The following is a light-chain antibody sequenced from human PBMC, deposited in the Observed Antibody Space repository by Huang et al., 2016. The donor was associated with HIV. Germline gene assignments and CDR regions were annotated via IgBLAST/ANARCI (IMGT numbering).Light chain of an antibody. CDR3: QQYNDWPRS. CDR2: AAS. J-gene: IGKJ1*01. V-gene: IGKV3-15*01. Sequence: EIVMTQSPGTLSVAPGERATLSCRASQNINTNLAWCQQKPGQAPRLLIYAASTRTADFPAWFSGSGSRTEFTLTISSLQSEDIAVYYCQQYNDWPRSFGQGTKVEIK. CDR1: QNINTN.